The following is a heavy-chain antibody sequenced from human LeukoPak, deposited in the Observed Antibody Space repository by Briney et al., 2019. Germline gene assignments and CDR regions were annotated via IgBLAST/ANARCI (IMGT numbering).Heavy chain of an antibody. J-gene: IGHJ4*02. V-gene: IGHV3-9*01. Sequence: GGSLRLSCAASGFTFSSYAMHWVRQAPGKGLEWVSGISWNSGSIGYADSVKGRFTISRDNAKNSLYLQMNSLRAEDTALYYCAKVYSSSWEYYFDYWGQGTLVTVSS. CDR1: GFTFSSYA. CDR2: ISWNSGSI. CDR3: AKVYSSSWEYYFDY. D-gene: IGHD6-13*01.